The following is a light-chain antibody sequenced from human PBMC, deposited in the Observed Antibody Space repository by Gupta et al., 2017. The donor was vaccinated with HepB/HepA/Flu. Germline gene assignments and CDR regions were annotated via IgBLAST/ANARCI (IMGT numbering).Light chain of an antibody. CDR1: SSNIGAGYD. CDR3: QSYDSSLSVV. J-gene: IGLJ2*01. CDR2: GNS. Sequence: QYVLTKPPSVSGAPGQRVTNSCTGSSSNIGAGYDVHWYQQLPGTAPKLLIYGNSNRPSGVPDRFSGSKSGTSASLAITGLQSEDEADYYCQSYDSSLSVVFGGGTKLTVL. V-gene: IGLV1-40*01.